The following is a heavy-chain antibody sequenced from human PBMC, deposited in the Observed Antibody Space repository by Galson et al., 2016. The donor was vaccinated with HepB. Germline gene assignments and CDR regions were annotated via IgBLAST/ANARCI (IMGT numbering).Heavy chain of an antibody. J-gene: IGHJ6*02. V-gene: IGHV3-49*04. CDR2: IRSETFGGTT. Sequence: SLRLSCAASGFTFAGHSMSWVRQAPGKGLEWVGFIRSETFGGTTDYAASLKGRFIISRDDSNSIAYLQMNSLRTEDTAVYYCARDLVAASGSSYYYYAMDVWGQGTTVTVSS. D-gene: IGHD2-15*01. CDR3: ARDLVAASGSSYYYYAMDV. CDR1: GFTFAGHS.